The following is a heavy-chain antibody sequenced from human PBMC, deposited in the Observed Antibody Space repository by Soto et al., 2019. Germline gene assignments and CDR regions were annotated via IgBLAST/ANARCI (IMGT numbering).Heavy chain of an antibody. J-gene: IGHJ6*03. Sequence: EVQLVESGGGLVQPGGSLRLSCTASGFTFSTYYIKWVRQAPGKGLEWVSCIDNTGGTIYYADSVTGRFTVSRDNTKNSLYLQMNSLRAEDTAVYYCARDRAYYYMDVWGKGTTVTVSS. V-gene: IGHV3-48*01. CDR3: ARDRAYYYMDV. D-gene: IGHD3-10*01. CDR1: GFTFSTYY. CDR2: IDNTGGTI.